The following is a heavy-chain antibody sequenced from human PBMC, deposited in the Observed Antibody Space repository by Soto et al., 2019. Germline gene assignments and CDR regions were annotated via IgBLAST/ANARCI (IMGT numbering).Heavy chain of an antibody. J-gene: IGHJ6*03. CDR1: GFTFSDYY. CDR3: AGAAAMGNYYYYYMDV. V-gene: IGHV3-11*01. Sequence: GGSLRLSCAASGFTFSDYYMSWIRQAPGKGLEWVSYISSSGSTIYYADSVKGRFTISRDNAKNSLYLQMNSLRAEDTAVYYCAGAAAMGNYYYYYMDVWGKGTTVTVSS. D-gene: IGHD2-2*01. CDR2: ISSSGSTI.